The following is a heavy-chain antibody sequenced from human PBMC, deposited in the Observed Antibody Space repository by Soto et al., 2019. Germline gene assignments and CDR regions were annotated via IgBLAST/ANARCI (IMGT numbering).Heavy chain of an antibody. V-gene: IGHV3-23*01. CDR3: AKEVEGGWYYFDY. J-gene: IGHJ4*02. D-gene: IGHD2-15*01. CDR2: ISDSDGST. CDR1: GFTFSTYA. Sequence: EVQLLESGGGLVQPGGSLTLSCAASGFTFSTYAMTWVRQAPGKGLEWVSTISDSDGSTYYADSVKGRFTISRDNSKNTVYLQMNSLRAEDTAVYYCAKEVEGGWYYFDYWAREPWSPSPQ.